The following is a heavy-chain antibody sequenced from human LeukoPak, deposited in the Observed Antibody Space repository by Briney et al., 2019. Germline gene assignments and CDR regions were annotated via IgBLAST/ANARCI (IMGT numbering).Heavy chain of an antibody. J-gene: IGHJ3*02. CDR3: ARGWGNDAFDI. D-gene: IGHD3-16*01. Sequence: GGSLRLSCAASGFTFSNYWMHWVRQAPGKGLVWVSRINSDGRSTNYADSVKGRFTISRDNAKNTLYLQMNSLRAEDTAVYYCARGWGNDAFDIWGQGTMVTVSS. CDR2: INSDGRST. CDR1: GFTFSNYW. V-gene: IGHV3-74*01.